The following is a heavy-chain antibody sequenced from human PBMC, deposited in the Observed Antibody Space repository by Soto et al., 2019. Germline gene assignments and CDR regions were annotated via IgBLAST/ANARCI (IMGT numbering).Heavy chain of an antibody. J-gene: IGHJ6*02. CDR2: ISYDGSNK. D-gene: IGHD6-6*01. CDR1: GFTFSSYA. CDR3: ARVMSSSSVRYSMDV. V-gene: IGHV3-30-3*01. Sequence: GGSLRLSCAASGFTFSSYAMHWVRQAPGKGLEWVAVISYDGSNKYYADSVKGRFTISRDNSKNTLYLQMNSLRAEDTAVYYCARVMSSSSVRYSMDVWGQGTTVTVSS.